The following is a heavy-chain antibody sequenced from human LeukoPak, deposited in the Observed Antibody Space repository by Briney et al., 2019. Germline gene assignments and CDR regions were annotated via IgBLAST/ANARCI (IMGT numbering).Heavy chain of an antibody. CDR2: TNPYRGGT. CDR1: GYTFTDHY. CDR3: VLAMGEYFDY. J-gene: IGHJ4*02. Sequence: ASVKVSCKASGYTFTDHYIHWVRQAPGQGLEWMGWTNPYRGGTNYAQKFQGRVTMSRDTSITTAYMELRRLMSDDSAVYYCVLAMGEYFDYWGQGTLVTVSS. V-gene: IGHV1-2*02. D-gene: IGHD2/OR15-2a*01.